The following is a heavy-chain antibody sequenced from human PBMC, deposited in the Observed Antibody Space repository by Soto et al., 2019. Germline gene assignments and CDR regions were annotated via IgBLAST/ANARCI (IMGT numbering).Heavy chain of an antibody. Sequence: SETLSLTCTVSGGSISSSSYYWGWIRQPPGKGLEWIGSIYYSGSTYYNPSLKSRVTISVDTSKNQFSLKLSSVTAADTAVYYCARHSRTAMVTDWFDPWGQGTLVTVS. CDR2: IYYSGST. CDR1: GGSISSSSYY. J-gene: IGHJ5*02. V-gene: IGHV4-39*01. CDR3: ARHSRTAMVTDWFDP. D-gene: IGHD5-18*01.